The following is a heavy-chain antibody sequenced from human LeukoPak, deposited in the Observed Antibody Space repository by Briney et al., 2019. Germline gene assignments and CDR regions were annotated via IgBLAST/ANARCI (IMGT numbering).Heavy chain of an antibody. Sequence: PGESLRLSCAASGFTFSGYWMTWIRQAPGKGLEWVANIKQGGSEKYYVDSVNGRTTISDNNAKKLLFLQMNSLGAENTAVYYCARDHLSRFDYWDQGTLVTVSS. CDR1: GFTFSGYW. CDR2: IKQGGSEK. CDR3: ARDHLSRFDY. V-gene: IGHV3-7*01. J-gene: IGHJ4*02. D-gene: IGHD3-3*02.